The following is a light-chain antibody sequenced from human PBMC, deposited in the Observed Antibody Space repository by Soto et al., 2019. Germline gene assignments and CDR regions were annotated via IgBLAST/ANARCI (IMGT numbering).Light chain of an antibody. V-gene: IGKV3-11*01. J-gene: IGKJ2*01. CDR2: DAS. CDR3: QHRTNWPRT. CDR1: QSVGTF. Sequence: EIVLTQSPATLSLSPGERATLSCRASQSVGTFLAWYQQKPSQAPRLLIYDASNRATGIPARFSGTGSGTDFALTISSVEPDEFAVYYCQHRTNWPRTFGEGTKLDIK.